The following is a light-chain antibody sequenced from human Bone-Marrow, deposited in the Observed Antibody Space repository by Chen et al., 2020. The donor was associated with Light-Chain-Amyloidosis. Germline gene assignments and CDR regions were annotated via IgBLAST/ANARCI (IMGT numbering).Light chain of an antibody. Sequence: ETVLTQSPGTLSLSPGERATLSCRASQSVRSRDLAWYQQQPAQAPRLLIYVTSTRVTDIPDRSSASGSAANFSLTISRLEPEDFAVKYCQQYGDSTRMFTFGRGTTPEIK. V-gene: IGKV3-20*01. J-gene: IGKJ2*01. CDR1: QSVRSRD. CDR3: QQYGDSTRMFT. CDR2: VTS.